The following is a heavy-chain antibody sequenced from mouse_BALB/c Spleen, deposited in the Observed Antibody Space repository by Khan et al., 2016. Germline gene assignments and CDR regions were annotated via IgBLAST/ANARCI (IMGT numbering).Heavy chain of an antibody. J-gene: IGHJ3*01. D-gene: IGHD2-5*01. CDR1: GFTFSDYY. Sequence: EVELVESGGGLVQPGGSLKLSCSTSGFTFSDYYMYWVRQTPEKRLEWVAYISNGGGSTYYPDTVKGRFTISRDNATNTLYLQMSRLKSEDTAMYFCARSNPWFVYWGQGTLVAVSA. CDR2: ISNGGGST. CDR3: ARSNPWFVY. V-gene: IGHV5-12*02.